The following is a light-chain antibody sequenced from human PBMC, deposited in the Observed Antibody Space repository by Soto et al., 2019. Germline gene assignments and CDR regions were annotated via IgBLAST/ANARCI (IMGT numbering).Light chain of an antibody. CDR1: ISDVGGYNY. CDR3: SSYTSSSTYV. Sequence: QSVLTQPASVSGSPGQSITISCTGTISDVGGYNYVSWYQQHPGKAPKLMIYDVSNRPSGVSNRFSGSKSGNTASLTISGLQAEDETDYYCSSYTSSSTYVFGTVTKVTVL. V-gene: IGLV2-14*03. J-gene: IGLJ1*01. CDR2: DVS.